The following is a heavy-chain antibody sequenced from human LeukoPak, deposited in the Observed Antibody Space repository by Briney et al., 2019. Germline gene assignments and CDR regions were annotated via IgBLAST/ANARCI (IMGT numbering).Heavy chain of an antibody. CDR2: INHSGST. CDR1: GGSFSGYY. V-gene: IGHV4-34*01. J-gene: IGHJ6*03. D-gene: IGHD3-10*01. CDR3: ARHRITMVRGVIITGSYYMDV. Sequence: PSETLSLTCAVYGGSFSGYYWSWIRQPPGKGLEWIGEINHSGSTNYNPSLKSRVTISVDTSKNQFSLKLSSVTAAGTAVYYCARHRITMVRGVIITGSYYMDVWGKGTTVTISS.